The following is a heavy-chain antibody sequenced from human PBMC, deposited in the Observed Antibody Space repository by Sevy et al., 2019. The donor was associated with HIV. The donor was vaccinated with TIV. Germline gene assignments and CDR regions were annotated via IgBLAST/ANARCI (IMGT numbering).Heavy chain of an antibody. V-gene: IGHV3-73*01. J-gene: IGHJ6*02. CDR2: IRSKANSYAT. D-gene: IGHD6-13*01. CDR3: TRHLKGAAGTDYYYYCMDV. Sequence: GGSLRLSCAASGFTFSGSAMHWVRQASGKGLEWVGRIRSKANSYATAYAASVKGRFTISRDDSKNTAYLQMNSLKTEDTSVYYCTRHLKGAAGTDYYYYCMDVWGQGTTVTVSS. CDR1: GFTFSGSA.